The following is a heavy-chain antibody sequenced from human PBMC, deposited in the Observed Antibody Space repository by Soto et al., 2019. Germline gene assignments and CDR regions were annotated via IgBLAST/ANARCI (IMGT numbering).Heavy chain of an antibody. D-gene: IGHD2-2*01. Sequence: QVQLVESGGGVVQPGRSLRLSCAASGFTFSSYAMHWVRQAPGEGLEWVAVISYDGSDKYYADSVKGRFTISRDNSKNTLYLQMNSLRAEDTAVYYCTRSVVVPAATDYWGQGTLVTVSS. V-gene: IGHV3-30-3*01. CDR3: TRSVVVPAATDY. J-gene: IGHJ4*02. CDR1: GFTFSSYA. CDR2: ISYDGSDK.